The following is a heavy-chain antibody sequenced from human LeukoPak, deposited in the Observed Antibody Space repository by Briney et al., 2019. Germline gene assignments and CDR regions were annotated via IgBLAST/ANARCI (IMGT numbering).Heavy chain of an antibody. Sequence: SETLSLTCAVYGGSFSGYYWSWIRQPPGKGLEWIGYIYYSGSTNYNPSLKSRVTISVDTSKNQFSLKLSSVTAADTAVYYCARLGRSSSWYRLDYWGQGTLVTVSS. D-gene: IGHD6-13*01. CDR3: ARLGRSSSWYRLDY. V-gene: IGHV4-59*08. J-gene: IGHJ4*02. CDR1: GGSFSGYY. CDR2: IYYSGST.